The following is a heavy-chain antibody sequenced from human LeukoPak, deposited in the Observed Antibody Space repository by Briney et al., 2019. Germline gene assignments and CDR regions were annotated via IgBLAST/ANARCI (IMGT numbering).Heavy chain of an antibody. CDR2: ISGSGGST. D-gene: IGHD2-15*01. CDR1: GLTFSSYA. CDR3: AKDRGREIVEVVSEDY. Sequence: GGSLRLSCAASGLTFSSYAMSWVRQAPGKGLEWVSVISGSGGSTYYADSVKGRFTISRDNSKNTLYLQMNSLRAEDTAVYYCAKDRGREIVEVVSEDYWGQGTLVTVSS. V-gene: IGHV3-23*01. J-gene: IGHJ4*02.